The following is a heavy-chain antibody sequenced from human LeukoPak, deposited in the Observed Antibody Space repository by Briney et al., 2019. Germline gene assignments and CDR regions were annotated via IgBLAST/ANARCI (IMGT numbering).Heavy chain of an antibody. CDR1: GFTVNRNY. CDR3: ARVLAY. Sequence: PGGSLRLPCEASGFTVNRNYMRWVGPAPRKGLMRVAIIYNGSSTYYADSVTARFTISRNNSENTLYLQMNSLRPEDTAVYHCARVLAYWGEGTLVAVSS. V-gene: IGHV3-53*01. J-gene: IGHJ4*02. CDR2: IYNGSST.